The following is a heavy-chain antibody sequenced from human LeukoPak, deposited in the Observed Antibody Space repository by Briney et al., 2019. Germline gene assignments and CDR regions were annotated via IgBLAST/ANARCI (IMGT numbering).Heavy chain of an antibody. Sequence: SVKVSCKASGGTFSSYAISWVRQAPGQGLEWMGGIIPISGTANYAQKFQGRVTITADESTSTAYMELSSLRSEDTAVYYCARCMADCRSTSCYDYYYYYMDVWGKGTTVTVSS. D-gene: IGHD2-2*01. CDR1: GGTFSSYA. V-gene: IGHV1-69*13. CDR2: IIPISGTA. CDR3: ARCMADCRSTSCYDYYYYYMDV. J-gene: IGHJ6*03.